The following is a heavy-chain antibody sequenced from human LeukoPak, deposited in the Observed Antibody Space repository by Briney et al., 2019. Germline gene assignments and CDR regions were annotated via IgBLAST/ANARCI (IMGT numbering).Heavy chain of an antibody. CDR2: ISSSSSYI. V-gene: IGHV3-21*01. J-gene: IGHJ4*02. Sequence: PGGSLRLSCAASGFTFSSYSMNWVRQAPGEGLEWVSSISSSSSYINYADSVKGRFTISRDNAKNSLYLQMNSLRAEDTAVYYCARDPGYYDSSGYHFDYWGQGTLVTVSS. CDR3: ARDPGYYDSSGYHFDY. D-gene: IGHD3-22*01. CDR1: GFTFSSYS.